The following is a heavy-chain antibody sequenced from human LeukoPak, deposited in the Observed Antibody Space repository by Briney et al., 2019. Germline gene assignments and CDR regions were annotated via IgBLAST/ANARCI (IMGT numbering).Heavy chain of an antibody. V-gene: IGHV3-7*01. CDR2: INQGGSEK. J-gene: IGHJ4*02. CDR1: GFTFSSYW. Sequence: GGSLRLSCAASGFTFSSYWMSWVRQAPGKGLEWVANINQGGSEKYYVDSVKGRFTISRDNAKNSLYLQMNSLRAEDTAVYYCASPHDYGDRFDYWGQGTLVTVSS. D-gene: IGHD4-17*01. CDR3: ASPHDYGDRFDY.